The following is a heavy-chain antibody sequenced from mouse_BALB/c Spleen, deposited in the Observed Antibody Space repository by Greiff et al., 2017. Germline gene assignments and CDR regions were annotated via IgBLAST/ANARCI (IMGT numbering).Heavy chain of an antibody. CDR3: TRAYYSLDY. V-gene: IGHV1S22*01. CDR1: GYTFTSYW. J-gene: IGHJ2*01. D-gene: IGHD2-12*01. Sequence: LQQPGSELVRPGASVKLSCKASGYTFTSYWMHWVKQRHGQGLEWIGNIYPGSGSTNYDEKFKSKGTLTVDTSSSTAYMHLSSLTSEDSAVYYCTRAYYSLDYWGQGTTLTVSS. CDR2: IYPGSGST.